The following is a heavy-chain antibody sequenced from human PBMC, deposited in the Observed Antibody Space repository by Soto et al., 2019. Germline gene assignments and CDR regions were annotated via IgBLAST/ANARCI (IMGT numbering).Heavy chain of an antibody. V-gene: IGHV4-31*03. CDR1: GGSISSGGYY. D-gene: IGHD2-21*02. CDR3: ARVGVVVTAILRRYSYFDY. CDR2: IYYSGST. J-gene: IGHJ4*02. Sequence: SETLSLTCTASGGSISSGGYYWSWIRQHPGKGLEWIGYIYYSGSTYYNPSLKSRVTISVDTSKNQFSLKLSSVAAADTAVYYCARVGVVVTAILRRYSYFDYWGQGTLVTVSS.